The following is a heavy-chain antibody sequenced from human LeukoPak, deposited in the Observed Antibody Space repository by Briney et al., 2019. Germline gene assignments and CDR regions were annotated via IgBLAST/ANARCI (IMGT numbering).Heavy chain of an antibody. Sequence: SQTLSLTCAISGDSFSSNSAAWNWIRQSPSRGLEWLGRTYYRSKWYNDYAVSVKSRITINPDTSKNQFSLQLNSVTPEDTAVYYCAREVAAAGTRSRGYFDYWGQGTLVTVSS. D-gene: IGHD6-13*01. CDR2: TYYRSKWYN. CDR3: AREVAAAGTRSRGYFDY. CDR1: GDSFSSNSAA. J-gene: IGHJ4*02. V-gene: IGHV6-1*01.